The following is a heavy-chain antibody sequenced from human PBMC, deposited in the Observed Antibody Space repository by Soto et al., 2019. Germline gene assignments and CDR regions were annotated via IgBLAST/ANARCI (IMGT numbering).Heavy chain of an antibody. V-gene: IGHV1-46*01. J-gene: IGHJ6*02. CDR3: ARVIYRRFLEWSTNYYGMDV. CDR1: GYTFTSYY. Sequence: ASVKVSCKASGYTFTSYYMHCVRQAPGQVLEWMGIINPSGGSTSYAQKFQGRVTMTRDTSTSTVYMELSSLRSEDTAVYYCARVIYRRFLEWSTNYYGMDVWGQGTTVTVSS. D-gene: IGHD3-3*01. CDR2: INPSGGST.